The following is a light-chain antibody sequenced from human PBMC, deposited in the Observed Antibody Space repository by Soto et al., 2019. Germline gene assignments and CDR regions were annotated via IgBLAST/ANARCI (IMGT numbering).Light chain of an antibody. CDR1: QDISNY. CDR2: DAS. Sequence: DLQMTQSPSSLSASVGDRVIITCQASQDISNYLNWYQQKPGKAPKLLIYDASNLQTGVPSRFSGSGSGTDFTFTISSLQPEDIATYYCQQYENLPYTFGQGTSLEIK. J-gene: IGKJ2*01. CDR3: QQYENLPYT. V-gene: IGKV1-33*01.